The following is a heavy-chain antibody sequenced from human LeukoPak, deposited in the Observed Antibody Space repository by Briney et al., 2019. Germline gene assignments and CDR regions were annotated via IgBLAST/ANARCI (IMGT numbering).Heavy chain of an antibody. D-gene: IGHD2-15*01. CDR2: ISRSASTI. CDR3: AREISAFGKFSGGSCYPRCNWFDP. Sequence: GGSLRLSCAASGFTFSDYYMSWIRQAPGKGLEWVSYISRSASTIYYADSVKGRFTISRDNAKNSLFPQMNSLRAEDTAVYYCAREISAFGKFSGGSCYPRCNWFDPWGQGTLVTVSS. CDR1: GFTFSDYY. V-gene: IGHV3-11*01. J-gene: IGHJ5*02.